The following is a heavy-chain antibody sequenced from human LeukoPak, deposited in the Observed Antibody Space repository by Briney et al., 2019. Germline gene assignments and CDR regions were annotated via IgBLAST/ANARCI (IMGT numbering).Heavy chain of an antibody. CDR1: GIPFSDYY. J-gene: IGHJ4*02. Sequence: GGSLRLSCAASGIPFSDYYMTWIRQAPGKGLEWVSSIGRSSTDKKYADSVKGRFTISRDDAKNSVYLQMNSLRAEDTAVYYCATFRGWYIAHWGQGSLVTVSS. CDR2: IGRSSTDK. V-gene: IGHV3-11*03. D-gene: IGHD6-19*01. CDR3: ATFRGWYIAH.